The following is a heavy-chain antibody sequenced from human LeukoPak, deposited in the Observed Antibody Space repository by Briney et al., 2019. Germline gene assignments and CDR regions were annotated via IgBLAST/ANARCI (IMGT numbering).Heavy chain of an antibody. D-gene: IGHD5-18*01. CDR3: ASFSYGYVADIDY. J-gene: IGHJ4*02. CDR2: IYYSGST. Sequence: SETLSLTCTVSGGSISSSSYYWGWIRQPPGKGLEWIGSIYYSGSTYYNPSLKSRVTISVDTSKNQFSLKLSSVTAADTAVYYCASFSYGYVADIDYWGQETLVTVSS. CDR1: GGSISSSSYY. V-gene: IGHV4-39*01.